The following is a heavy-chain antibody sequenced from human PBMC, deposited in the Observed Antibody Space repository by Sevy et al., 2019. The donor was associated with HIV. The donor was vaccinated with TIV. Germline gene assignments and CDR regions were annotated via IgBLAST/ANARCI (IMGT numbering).Heavy chain of an antibody. Sequence: GESLKISCKGSGYSFTTYWISWVRQMPGKGLEWMGRIDPSDSYTSYSPSFQGHVTISADKSISTAYLQWSSLKALDTAMYYCARHTAMAFDYWGQGTLVTVSS. D-gene: IGHD5-18*01. V-gene: IGHV5-10-1*01. J-gene: IGHJ4*02. CDR1: GYSFTTYW. CDR3: ARHTAMAFDY. CDR2: IDPSDSYT.